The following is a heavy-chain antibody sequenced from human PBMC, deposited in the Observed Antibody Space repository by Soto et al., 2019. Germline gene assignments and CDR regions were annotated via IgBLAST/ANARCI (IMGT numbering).Heavy chain of an antibody. D-gene: IGHD2-8*01. CDR1: GYTYTNYG. CDR3: ARDNGDSGASLVDY. V-gene: IGHV1-18*01. Sequence: QVQLALSGPEMKKPGASVKVSCKASGYTYTNYGLTWVRQAPGQGLEWMGWISIYNGDTEYAQKFQDSVTLTIDTSTSTCYMEMRSLRSDDTAIDYCARDNGDSGASLVDYWGQGTLITVSS. CDR2: ISIYNGDT. J-gene: IGHJ4*02.